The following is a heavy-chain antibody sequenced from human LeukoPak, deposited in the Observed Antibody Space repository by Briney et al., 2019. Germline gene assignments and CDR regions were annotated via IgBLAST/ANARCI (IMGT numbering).Heavy chain of an antibody. V-gene: IGHV3-23*01. Sequence: GGSLRLSCVASGLTFSSYAMSWVRQAPGKGLEWVSAISGSGGSTYYADSVQGRFTISRDNSKNTLYLQMNSLRAEDTAVYYCAKHPGYQLLTNFDYWGQGTLVTVSS. CDR2: ISGSGGST. CDR1: GLTFSSYA. CDR3: AKHPGYQLLTNFDY. D-gene: IGHD2-2*01. J-gene: IGHJ4*02.